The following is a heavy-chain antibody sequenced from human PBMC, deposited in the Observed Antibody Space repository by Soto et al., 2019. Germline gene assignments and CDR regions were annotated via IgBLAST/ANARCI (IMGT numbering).Heavy chain of an antibody. CDR3: ARGPPGIAPKRVWFDP. CDR1: GYTFTGYY. Sequence: GASVKVSCKASGYTFTGYYMHWVRQAPGQGLEWMGWINPNSGGTNYAQKFQGRVTMTRDTSISAAYMELSRLRSDDTAVYYCARGPPGIAPKRVWFDPWGQGTLVTVSS. CDR2: INPNSGGT. D-gene: IGHD6-13*01. J-gene: IGHJ5*02. V-gene: IGHV1-2*02.